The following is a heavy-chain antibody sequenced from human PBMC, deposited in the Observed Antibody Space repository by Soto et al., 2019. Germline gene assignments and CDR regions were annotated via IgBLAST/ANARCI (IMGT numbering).Heavy chain of an antibody. CDR2: INGDGSTT. CDR3: ARGLRNYYGVDV. Sequence: EVQLVESGGGLLQPGGSLRLSCTASGFTFSTYWMHWVRQAPGKGLVWVSRINGDGSTTAYADSVKGRFTISRDNAKNTLFLQVNSLRDEDTALYYCARGLRNYYGVDVWGQGTTVTVSS. V-gene: IGHV3-74*01. J-gene: IGHJ6*02. CDR1: GFTFSTYW.